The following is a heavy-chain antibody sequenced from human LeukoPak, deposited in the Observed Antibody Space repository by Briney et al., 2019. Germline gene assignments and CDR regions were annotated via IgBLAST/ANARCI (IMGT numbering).Heavy chain of an antibody. J-gene: IGHJ1*01. V-gene: IGHV4-59*08. Sequence: SETLSLTCTVSGGSISSYYWSWIRQPPGKGLEWIGYIYYSGRTNHNPSPKSRVTISVDTSKNQFSLKLSSVTAADTAVYYCATTSSGWSTGYFQHWGQGTLVTVS. CDR3: ATTSSGWSTGYFQH. CDR1: GGSISSYY. D-gene: IGHD6-19*01. CDR2: IYYSGRT.